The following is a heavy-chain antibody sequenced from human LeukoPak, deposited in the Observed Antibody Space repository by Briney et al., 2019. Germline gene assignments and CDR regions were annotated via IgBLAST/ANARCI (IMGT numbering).Heavy chain of an antibody. D-gene: IGHD2-15*01. CDR2: IYSDGSST. V-gene: IGHV3-74*03. Sequence: GGSLRLSCAASGFTFSSYWVHWVRQAPGKGLVWVSRIYSDGSSTAYADSVKGRFTISRDNTKNTLYLQMNSLRAEDTAVYYCARVRGGGSLYYFDYWGQGTLVTVSS. J-gene: IGHJ4*02. CDR3: ARVRGGGSLYYFDY. CDR1: GFTFSSYW.